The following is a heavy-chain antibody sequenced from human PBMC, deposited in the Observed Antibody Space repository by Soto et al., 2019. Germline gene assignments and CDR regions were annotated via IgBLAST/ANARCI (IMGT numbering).Heavy chain of an antibody. CDR1: GGSISSYY. Sequence: SETLSLTCTVSGGSISSYYWSWIRQPPGKGLEWIGYIYYSGSTNYNPSLKSRVTISVDTSKNQFSLKLSSVTAADTAVYYCARKTADYGDYVDDWGQGTRVTVAS. CDR2: IYYSGST. D-gene: IGHD4-17*01. V-gene: IGHV4-59*01. J-gene: IGHJ4*02. CDR3: ARKTADYGDYVDD.